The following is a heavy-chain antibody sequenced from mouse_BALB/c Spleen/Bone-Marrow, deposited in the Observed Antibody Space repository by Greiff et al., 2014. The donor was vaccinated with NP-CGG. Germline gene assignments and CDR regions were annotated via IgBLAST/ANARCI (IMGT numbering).Heavy chain of an antibody. CDR2: INPGSGGT. J-gene: IGHJ4*01. V-gene: IGHV1-54*01. Sequence: QVHVKQSGAELVRPGTSVKVSCKASGYAFTNYLIEWVKQRPGQGLEWIGVINPGSGGTNYNEKFKGKATLTADKSSSTAYMQLSSLTSDDSAVYFCARDGDHDEGYAMDYWGQGTSVTVSS. D-gene: IGHD2-4*01. CDR1: GYAFTNYL. CDR3: ARDGDHDEGYAMDY.